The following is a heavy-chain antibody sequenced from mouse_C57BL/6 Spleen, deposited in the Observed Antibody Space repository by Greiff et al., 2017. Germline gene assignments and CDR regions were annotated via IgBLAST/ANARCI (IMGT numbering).Heavy chain of an antibody. CDR3: AREAYYSNYGFAY. J-gene: IGHJ3*01. CDR1: GFTFSSYA. V-gene: IGHV5-4*01. CDR2: ISDGGSYT. Sequence: EVMLVESGGGLVKPGGSLKLSCAASGFTFSSYAMSWVRQTPEKRLEWVATISDGGSYTYYPDNVKGRFTISRDNAKNNLYLQMSQLKSEDTAMYYCAREAYYSNYGFAYWGQGTLVTVSA. D-gene: IGHD2-5*01.